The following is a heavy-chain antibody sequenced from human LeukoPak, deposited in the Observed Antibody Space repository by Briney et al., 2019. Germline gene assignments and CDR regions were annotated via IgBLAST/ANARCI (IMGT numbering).Heavy chain of an antibody. D-gene: IGHD3-22*01. CDR2: ISSSSSYI. CDR1: GFTLSGYS. J-gene: IGHJ4*02. V-gene: IGHV3-21*01. Sequence: PGGSLRLSCAASGFTLSGYSMHWVRQAPGKGLEWVSSISSSSSYIYYADSVKGRFTISRDNAKNSLYLQMNSLRAEDTAVYYCARATWDSTGYYYAYWGQGTLVSVSS. CDR3: ARATWDSTGYYYAY.